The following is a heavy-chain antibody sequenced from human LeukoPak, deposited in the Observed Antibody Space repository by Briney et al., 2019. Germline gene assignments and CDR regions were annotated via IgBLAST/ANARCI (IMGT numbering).Heavy chain of an antibody. CDR3: ARDRWIAGSSYSNYYYYYMDV. CDR2: IYYSGST. J-gene: IGHJ6*03. V-gene: IGHV4-39*07. Sequence: SETLSLTCTVSGGSISSSSYYWGWIRQPPGKGLEWIGSIYYSGSTYYNPSLKSRVTISVDTSKNQFSLKLSSVTAADTAVYYCARDRWIAGSSYSNYYYYYMDVWGKGTTVTVSS. CDR1: GGSISSSSYY. D-gene: IGHD4-11*01.